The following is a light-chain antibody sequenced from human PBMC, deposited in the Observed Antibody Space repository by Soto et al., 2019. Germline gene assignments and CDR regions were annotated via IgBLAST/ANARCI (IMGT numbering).Light chain of an antibody. CDR2: AAS. CDR3: QQSYSTPPT. CDR1: QSISSY. J-gene: IGKJ1*01. Sequence: DIQMTQSPSSLSASVGDRVTITCRASQSISSYLNWYQQKPGKAPKLLIYAASSLQSGVPSRFSGSGSGTDFTPIISSLQPEDFATYYCQQSYSTPPTFGQGTKVDIK. V-gene: IGKV1-39*01.